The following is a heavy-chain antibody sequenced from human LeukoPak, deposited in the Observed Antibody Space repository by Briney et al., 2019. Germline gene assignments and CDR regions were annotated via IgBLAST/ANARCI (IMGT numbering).Heavy chain of an antibody. D-gene: IGHD6-19*01. V-gene: IGHV3-23*01. J-gene: IGHJ4*02. Sequence: GGSLGLSCVASEFTFSSHAMNWVRQAPGKGLEWVSSISGGGESTYYADSVKGRFTVSRDDSKNTLYLQINSLRGEDTAVYYCAKGKYSSGGVPDYWGQGTLVTVSS. CDR3: AKGKYSSGGVPDY. CDR1: EFTFSSHA. CDR2: ISGGGEST.